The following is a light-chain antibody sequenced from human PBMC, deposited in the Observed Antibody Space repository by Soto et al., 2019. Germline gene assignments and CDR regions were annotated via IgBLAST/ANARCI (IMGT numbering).Light chain of an antibody. CDR1: QGISNY. Sequence: DIQMTQSPSTLSASVGDRVTITCRTSQGISNYLAWYQQKPGKVPKLLMYTASTLQSGVPSRFSGSGSGTDFTLTISSLQPEDVATYYCQKYDSAPWTFGQGTKVEIK. J-gene: IGKJ1*01. V-gene: IGKV1-27*01. CDR2: TAS. CDR3: QKYDSAPWT.